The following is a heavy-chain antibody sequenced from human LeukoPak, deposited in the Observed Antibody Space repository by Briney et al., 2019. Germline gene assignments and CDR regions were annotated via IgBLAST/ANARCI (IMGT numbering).Heavy chain of an antibody. Sequence: PSETLSLTCAVYGGSFSGYYWSWIRQPPGKGLEWIGEINHSGSTNYNPSLKSRVTISVGTSENQFSLKLSSVTAADTAVYYCARVRWLVSDYWGQGTLVTVSS. V-gene: IGHV4-34*01. CDR2: INHSGST. J-gene: IGHJ4*02. CDR3: ARVRWLVSDY. D-gene: IGHD5-24*01. CDR1: GGSFSGYY.